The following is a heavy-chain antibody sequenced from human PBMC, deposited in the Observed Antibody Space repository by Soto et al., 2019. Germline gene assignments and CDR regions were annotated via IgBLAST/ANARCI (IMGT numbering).Heavy chain of an antibody. Sequence: PSETLSLTCTVSVGSVSSGSYYWSRIRQPPGKGLEWIGYLYYSGSTNYNPSLKSRVSISVDTSKNHFSLKLSSVTAADTAVYSCARVRRGGGYNFYWGQGTLVTVSS. D-gene: IGHD5-12*01. CDR1: VGSVSSGSYY. CDR2: LYYSGST. V-gene: IGHV4-61*03. CDR3: ARVRRGGGYNFY. J-gene: IGHJ4*02.